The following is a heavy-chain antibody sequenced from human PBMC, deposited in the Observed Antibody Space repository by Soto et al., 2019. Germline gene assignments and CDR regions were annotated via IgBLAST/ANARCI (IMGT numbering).Heavy chain of an antibody. J-gene: IGHJ4*02. CDR2: INHSGST. CDR1: GGSFSGYY. Sequence: SETLSLTCAVYGGSFSGYYWSWIRQPPGKGLEWIGEINHSGSTNYNPSLKSRVTISVDTSKNQFSLKLSSVTAADTAVYYCARGLWLHPHTCDYWGQGTLVTVSS. D-gene: IGHD6-19*01. CDR3: ARGLWLHPHTCDY. V-gene: IGHV4-34*01.